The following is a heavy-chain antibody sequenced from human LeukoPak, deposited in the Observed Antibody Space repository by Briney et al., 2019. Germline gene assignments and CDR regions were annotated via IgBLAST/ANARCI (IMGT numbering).Heavy chain of an antibody. CDR3: ARGRGYIYGYDY. D-gene: IGHD5-18*01. CDR2: ISTNGGSK. V-gene: IGHV3-64*01. Sequence: GGSLRLSCAASGFMFSNNDMHWVRQAPGKGLEYVSHISTNGGSKYYAISVKGRFTISRDNSKNTLYLQMGSLRAEDMAVYYCARGRGYIYGYDYWGQGTLVTVSS. J-gene: IGHJ4*02. CDR1: GFMFSNND.